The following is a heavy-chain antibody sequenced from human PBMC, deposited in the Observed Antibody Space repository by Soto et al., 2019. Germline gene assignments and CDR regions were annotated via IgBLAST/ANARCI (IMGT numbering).Heavy chain of an antibody. Sequence: PSDTLSLTCTVSGGSISNYYWSWIRQPPGKGLEWIGYIYYSGTTNYNPSLKCRVTISVDTSKNQFSLKLSSVTAADTAVYYCARAEIYYDSSGYYLYYFDYWGQGTLVTVSS. CDR1: GGSISNYY. D-gene: IGHD3-22*01. V-gene: IGHV4-59*07. CDR3: ARAEIYYDSSGYYLYYFDY. CDR2: IYYSGTT. J-gene: IGHJ4*02.